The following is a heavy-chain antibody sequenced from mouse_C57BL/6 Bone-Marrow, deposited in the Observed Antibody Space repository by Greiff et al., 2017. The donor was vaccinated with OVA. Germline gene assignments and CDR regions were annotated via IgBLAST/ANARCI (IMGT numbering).Heavy chain of an antibody. CDR2: IYPRSGNT. CDR1: GYTFTSYG. CDR3: ARDENAMDY. V-gene: IGHV1-81*01. Sequence: VMLVESGAELARTGASVKLSCKASGYTFTSYGISWVKQRTGQGLEWIGEIYPRSGNTYYNEKFKGKATLTADKSSSTAYMELRSLTSEDSAVYFCARDENAMDYWGQGTSVTVSS. J-gene: IGHJ4*01.